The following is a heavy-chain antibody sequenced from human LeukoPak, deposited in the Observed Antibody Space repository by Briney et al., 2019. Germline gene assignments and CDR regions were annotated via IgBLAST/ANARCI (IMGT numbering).Heavy chain of an antibody. CDR2: INPNTDGT. CDR1: GYTFTGDY. Sequence: ASVKVSCTASGYTFTGDYMHWVRQAPGKGLEWMGRINPNTDGTNYAQKFQSRVTMSRNTSISTAYMELSRLRSDDSAVYYCARGGDYGGNPFDYWGQGTLVTVSS. CDR3: ARGGDYGGNPFDY. D-gene: IGHD4-23*01. V-gene: IGHV1-2*06. J-gene: IGHJ4*02.